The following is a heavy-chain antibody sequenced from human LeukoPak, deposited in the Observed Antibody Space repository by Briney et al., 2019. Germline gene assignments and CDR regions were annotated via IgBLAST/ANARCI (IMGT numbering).Heavy chain of an antibody. V-gene: IGHV3-23*01. CDR2: ISGSGGST. CDR1: GFTFSNAW. J-gene: IGHJ6*03. D-gene: IGHD1-14*01. Sequence: AGGSLRLSCAASGFTFSNAWMSWVRQAPGKGLEWVSAISGSGGSTYYADSVQGRFTISRDSSKNTLYLQMNSLRAEDTAVYYCAKVPNLGYYYYMDVWGKGTTVTVSS. CDR3: AKVPNLGYYYYMDV.